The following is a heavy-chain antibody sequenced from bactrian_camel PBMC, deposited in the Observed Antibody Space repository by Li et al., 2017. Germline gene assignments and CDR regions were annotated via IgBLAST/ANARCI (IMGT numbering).Heavy chain of an antibody. CDR1: GHSRGSNC. D-gene: IGHD7*01. J-gene: IGHJ4*01. CDR2: IRRSAGST. V-gene: IGHV3S55*01. CDR3: SASTSTVCTGGYCCPWWRFDE. Sequence: VQLVESGGGSVQTGGSLRLSCVVSGHSRGSNCVGWYRLPPGRAPAEREGIAAIRRSAGSTYYADSVKGRFTMSQDFAKKTWYLQMNNLRPVDTAMYYCSASTSTVCTGGYCCPWWRFDEWGRGTQVTVS.